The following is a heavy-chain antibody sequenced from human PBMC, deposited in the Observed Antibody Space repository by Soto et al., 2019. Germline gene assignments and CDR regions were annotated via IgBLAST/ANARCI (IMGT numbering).Heavy chain of an antibody. J-gene: IGHJ4*01. CDR1: GYTFTSYD. Sequence: QVQLVQSGAEVKKPGASVKVSCKASGYTFTSYDINWVRPATGQGLEWMGWMNPNSGNTGYAQKFQGRVTMTRNTSISTAYMELSSLRSEDTAVYYSARGVAATPGSSGDYWGHGTLVTVSS. CDR3: ARGVAATPGSSGDY. CDR2: MNPNSGNT. V-gene: IGHV1-8*01. D-gene: IGHD2-15*01.